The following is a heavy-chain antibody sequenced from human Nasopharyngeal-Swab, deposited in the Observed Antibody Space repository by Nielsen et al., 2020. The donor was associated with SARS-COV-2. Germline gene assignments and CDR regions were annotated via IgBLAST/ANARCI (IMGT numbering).Heavy chain of an antibody. CDR3: ARSKKAPFDY. J-gene: IGHJ4*02. CDR2: IYYSGST. V-gene: IGHV4-30-4*01. Sequence: WIRQPPGKGLEWIGYIYYSGSTYYNPSLKSRVTISVDTSKNQFSLKLSSVTAADTAVYYCARSKKAPFDYWGQGTPVTVSS.